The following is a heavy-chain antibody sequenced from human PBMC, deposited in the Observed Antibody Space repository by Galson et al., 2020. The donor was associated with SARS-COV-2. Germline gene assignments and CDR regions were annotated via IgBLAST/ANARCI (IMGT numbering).Heavy chain of an antibody. V-gene: IGHV3-23*01. J-gene: IGHJ4*02. CDR3: AKWGRDSSGWTAFDY. D-gene: IGHD6-19*01. CDR2: LINSDGST. CDR1: GTTFSTDA. Sequence: GESLKISCAASGTTFSTDAMSWLPQAPGKGLEWTPTLINSDGSTYYADSVKAPITISRNNSKNTVYLQMNSLRDEDTAVYYCAKWGRDSSGWTAFDYWGQGILVIVSS.